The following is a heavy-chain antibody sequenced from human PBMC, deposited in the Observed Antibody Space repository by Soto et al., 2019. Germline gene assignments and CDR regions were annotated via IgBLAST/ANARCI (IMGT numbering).Heavy chain of an antibody. Sequence: QVQLVQSGAEVKKPGSSVKVSCKASGGTFSSYAIGWVRQAPGQGLEWMGGIIPIFGTANYAQKFQGRVTITADESTSTAYMELSSLRSEDTAVYYCATRRASLPVDAFDIWGQGTMVTVSS. V-gene: IGHV1-69*01. D-gene: IGHD5-12*01. CDR1: GGTFSSYA. CDR3: ATRRASLPVDAFDI. CDR2: IIPIFGTA. J-gene: IGHJ3*02.